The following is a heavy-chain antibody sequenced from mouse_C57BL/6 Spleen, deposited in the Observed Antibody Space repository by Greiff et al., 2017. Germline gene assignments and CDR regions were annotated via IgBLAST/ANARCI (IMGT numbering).Heavy chain of an antibody. D-gene: IGHD2-1*01. J-gene: IGHJ1*03. CDR1: GYTFTSYW. V-gene: IGHV1-52*01. Sequence: QVQLQQPGAELVRPGSSVKLSCKASGYTFTSYWMHWVKQRPIQGLEWIGNIDPSDSETHYNQKFKDKATLTVDKSSSTAYMQRSSLTSEDSAVYYCARKDGNYGYLDVWGTGTTVTVSS. CDR2: IDPSDSET. CDR3: ARKDGNYGYLDV.